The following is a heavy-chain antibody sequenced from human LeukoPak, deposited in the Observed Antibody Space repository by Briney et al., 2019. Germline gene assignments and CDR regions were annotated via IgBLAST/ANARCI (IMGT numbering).Heavy chain of an antibody. Sequence: GASVTVSFTASGGTFSIYAISWVRQAPGQGLEWMGGIIPIFGTANYAQKFQGRVTITADEATSTAYMELSSLRSEDTAVYYCARDYMVATLDYWGQGTLVTVSS. CDR2: IIPIFGTA. CDR1: GGTFSIYA. CDR3: ARDYMVATLDY. V-gene: IGHV1-69*13. J-gene: IGHJ4*02. D-gene: IGHD5-12*01.